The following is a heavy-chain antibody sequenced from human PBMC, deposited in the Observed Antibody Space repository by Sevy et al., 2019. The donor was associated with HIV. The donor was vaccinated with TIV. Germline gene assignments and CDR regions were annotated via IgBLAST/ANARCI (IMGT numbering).Heavy chain of an antibody. CDR2: IGTAGDT. D-gene: IGHD3-10*01. J-gene: IGHJ3*02. V-gene: IGHV3-13*01. Sequence: GGSLRLSCAASRFTFSSYDMHWVRQATGKGLEWVSAIGTAGDTYYPGSVKGRFTISRENAKNSLYLQMNSLRAGDTAVYYCARGPMVRGVIYAFDIWGQGTMVTVSS. CDR3: ARGPMVRGVIYAFDI. CDR1: RFTFSSYD.